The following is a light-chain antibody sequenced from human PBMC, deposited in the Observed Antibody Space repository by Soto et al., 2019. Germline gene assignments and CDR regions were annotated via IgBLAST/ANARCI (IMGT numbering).Light chain of an antibody. V-gene: IGKV3-20*01. J-gene: IGKJ1*01. CDR2: GAS. CDR1: QSASSSY. CDR3: QQYGRSRT. Sequence: EIVLTQSPGTLSLSPGERATLSCRASQSASSSYLAWYQQKPGQAPRLLIYGASSRATGIPDRFSGSGSGTDFTLTISRVEPEDFAVYYCQQYGRSRTFGQGTKVEI.